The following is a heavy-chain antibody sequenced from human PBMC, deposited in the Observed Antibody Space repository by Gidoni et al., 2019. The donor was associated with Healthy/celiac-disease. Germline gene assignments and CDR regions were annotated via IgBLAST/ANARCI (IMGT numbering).Heavy chain of an antibody. J-gene: IGHJ5*02. V-gene: IGHV2-5*01. CDR3: ARLAVAGKNWFDP. D-gene: IGHD6-19*01. Sequence: QITLKEPGPTPVKPTQTLTLTGTLPGFSLRTSGVGVGWIRKPPGKARECLALLYWNDDKRYSPSLKSRLTITKDTSKNQVVLTMTNIDPVDTATCCCARLAVAGKNWFDPWGQGTLVTVSS. CDR1: GFSLRTSGVG. CDR2: LYWNDDK.